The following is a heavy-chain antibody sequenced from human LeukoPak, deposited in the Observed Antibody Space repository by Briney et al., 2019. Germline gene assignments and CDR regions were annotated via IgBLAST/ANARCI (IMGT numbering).Heavy chain of an antibody. CDR3: ARMSRADYDILTGHAFDI. V-gene: IGHV3-21*01. J-gene: IGHJ3*02. CDR2: ISSSSSYI. Sequence: PGGSLRLSCAASGFTFSSYSMNWVRQAPGKGLEWVSSISSSSSYIYYADSVKGRFTISRDNAKNSLYLQMNSLRAEDTAVYYCARMSRADYDILTGHAFDIWGQGTMVTVSS. CDR1: GFTFSSYS. D-gene: IGHD3-9*01.